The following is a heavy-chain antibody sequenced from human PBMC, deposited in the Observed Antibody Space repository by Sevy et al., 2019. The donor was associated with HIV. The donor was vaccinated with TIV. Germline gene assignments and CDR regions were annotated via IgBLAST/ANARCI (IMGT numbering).Heavy chain of an antibody. D-gene: IGHD2-15*01. J-gene: IGHJ5*02. V-gene: IGHV2-5*01. CDR1: GFSLSTSGVG. CDR2: IYWNDDK. CDR3: ALARYCSGGSCYEFDP. Sequence: SGPTLVNPTRTLTLTCTFSGFSLSTSGVGVGWIRQPPGKALEWLALIYWNDDKRYSPSLKSRLTITKDTSKNQVVLTMTNMDPVDTATYYCALARYCSGGSCYEFDPWGQGTLVTVSS.